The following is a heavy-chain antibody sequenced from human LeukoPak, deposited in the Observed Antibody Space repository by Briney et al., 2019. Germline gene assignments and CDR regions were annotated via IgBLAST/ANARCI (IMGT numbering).Heavy chain of an antibody. Sequence: GASVKVSCKASGGTFSSYAISWVRQAPGQGLEWMGRIIPILGIANYAQKFQGRVTITADKSTSTAYMELSSLRSEDTAVYYCAREGTMVRGVIGSNWGQGTLVTVSS. CDR2: IIPILGIA. D-gene: IGHD3-10*01. CDR3: AREGTMVRGVIGSN. J-gene: IGHJ4*02. V-gene: IGHV1-69*04. CDR1: GGTFSSYA.